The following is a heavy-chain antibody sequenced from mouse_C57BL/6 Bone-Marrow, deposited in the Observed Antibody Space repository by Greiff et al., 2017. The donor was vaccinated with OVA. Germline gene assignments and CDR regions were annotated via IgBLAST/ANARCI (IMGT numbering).Heavy chain of an antibody. CDR3: GRGGLTWFAD. D-gene: IGHD2-4*01. CDR1: GYTFTSYW. V-gene: IGHV1-69*01. Sequence: QVQLQQPGAELVMPGASVKLSCKASGYTFTSYWMHWVKQRPGQGLEWIGEIDPSDSYTNYNQKFKGKSTLTVDKSSSTAYMQLSSLAAEDAAVYYCGRGGLTWFADWGQGTLVTVSA. J-gene: IGHJ3*01. CDR2: IDPSDSYT.